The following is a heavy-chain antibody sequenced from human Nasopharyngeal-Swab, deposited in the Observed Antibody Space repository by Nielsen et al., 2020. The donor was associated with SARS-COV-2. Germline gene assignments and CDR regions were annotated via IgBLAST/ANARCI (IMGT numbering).Heavy chain of an antibody. V-gene: IGHV3-30*18. CDR3: AKANVIFWFGQFKNDGFDI. Sequence: GESLKISCTASGFSFNNYGMHWVRQAPGKGLEWVAVISSEGSKKKYAESVEGRFTISRDFSKNTLYLQMNSLRPEDTAMYYCAKANVIFWFGQFKNDGFDIWGQGTMVVVSS. D-gene: IGHD3-10*01. CDR2: ISSEGSKK. CDR1: GFSFNNYG. J-gene: IGHJ3*02.